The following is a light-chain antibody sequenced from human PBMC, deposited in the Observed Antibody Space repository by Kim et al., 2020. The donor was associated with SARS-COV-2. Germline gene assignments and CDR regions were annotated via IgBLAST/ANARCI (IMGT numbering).Light chain of an antibody. V-gene: IGLV2-18*02. J-gene: IGLJ2*01. CDR3: SSYTGSSTLI. CDR2: EVT. Sequence: QSALTQPPSVSGSPGQSVTISCTGTSSDVGSYNRVSWYQQTPGTAPKLLISEVTNRPSGVPERFSGSKSGNTASLTVSGLQPEDEADYYCSSYTGSSTLIFGGGTKVTVL. CDR1: SSDVGSYNR.